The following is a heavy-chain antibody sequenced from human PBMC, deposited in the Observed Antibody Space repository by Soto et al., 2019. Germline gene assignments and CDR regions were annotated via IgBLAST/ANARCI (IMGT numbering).Heavy chain of an antibody. CDR1: GFTFTTHW. D-gene: IGHD1-20*01. CDR2: VDGAGTRT. J-gene: IGHJ4*02. CDR3: VRDFPRYNYNGDY. Sequence: EVQLVESGGGVVQPGGSLRLSCAASGFTFTTHWMHWVRQGPGKGLVWVSRVDGAGTRTDYADSVKGRFTISRDNDKNTVYLQMNSLRAEDTAVYYCVRDFPRYNYNGDYWGQGTLVTVSS. V-gene: IGHV3-74*01.